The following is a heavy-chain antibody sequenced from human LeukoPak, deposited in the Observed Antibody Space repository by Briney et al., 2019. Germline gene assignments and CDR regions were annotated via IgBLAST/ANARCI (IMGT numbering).Heavy chain of an antibody. CDR2: IYHSGST. J-gene: IGHJ5*02. D-gene: IGHD1-26*01. CDR3: ARNKDAWELPFDP. V-gene: IGHV4-59*01. Sequence: TSETLSLTCTVSGGSTNTYYWSWIWQPPGKGLEWIGYIYHSGSTNYNPSLKSRVTISVDTSKNQVSLKLTSVTAADTAVYYCARNKDAWELPFDPWGQGTLVTVSS. CDR1: GGSTNTYY.